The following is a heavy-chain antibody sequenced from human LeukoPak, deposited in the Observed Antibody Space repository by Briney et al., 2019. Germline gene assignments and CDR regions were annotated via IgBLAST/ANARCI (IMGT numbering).Heavy chain of an antibody. J-gene: IGHJ5*02. Sequence: SVKVSCKATGGTFSSYAISWVRQAPGQGLEWMGGIIPIFGTANYAQKFQGRVTITADESTSTAYMELSSLRSEDTAVYYCARWLGYCSSTSCYGGGWFDPWGQGTLVTVSS. D-gene: IGHD2-2*01. CDR1: GGTFSSYA. V-gene: IGHV1-69*13. CDR3: ARWLGYCSSTSCYGGGWFDP. CDR2: IIPIFGTA.